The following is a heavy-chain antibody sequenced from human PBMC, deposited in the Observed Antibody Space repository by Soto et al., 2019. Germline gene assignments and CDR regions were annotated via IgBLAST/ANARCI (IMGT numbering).Heavy chain of an antibody. CDR2: ISWNSGTI. J-gene: IGHJ6*02. D-gene: IGHD6-6*01. CDR3: AKAPGDLAARRPHGYNYGMDV. Sequence: GGSLILSCAASGFIFDEYAMHWVWQAPGMGLEWVSGISWNSGTIGYADSVKGRFSISRDNAKNSLYLQMNSLRVEDTALYYCAKAPGDLAARRPHGYNYGMDVWGQGTTVIVSS. V-gene: IGHV3-9*01. CDR1: GFIFDEYA.